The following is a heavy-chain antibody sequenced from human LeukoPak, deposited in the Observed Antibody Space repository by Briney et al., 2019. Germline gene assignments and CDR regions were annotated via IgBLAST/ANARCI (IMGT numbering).Heavy chain of an antibody. CDR2: IYTSGST. CDR3: AKGADIWGYYYDSSGFYYFDY. CDR1: GGSISSGSYY. J-gene: IGHJ4*02. Sequence: SQTLSLTCTVPGGSISSGSYYWSWIRQPAGKGLEWIGRIYTSGSTNYNPSLKSRVTISVDTSKNQFSLKLSSVTAADTAVYYCAKGADIWGYYYDSSGFYYFDYWGPGTLVTVSS. D-gene: IGHD3-22*01. V-gene: IGHV4-61*02.